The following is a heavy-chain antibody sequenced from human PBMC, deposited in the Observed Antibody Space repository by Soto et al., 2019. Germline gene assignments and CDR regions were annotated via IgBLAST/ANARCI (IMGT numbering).Heavy chain of an antibody. CDR3: AIGEQGFYYYGMDV. D-gene: IGHD2-15*01. Sequence: ASVKVSCKASGYTFTSYGISWVRQAPGQGLEWMGWISAYNGNTNYAQKLQGRVTMTTDTSTSTAYMELRSLRSDDTAVYYCAIGEQGFYYYGMDVWGQGTTVTVSS. V-gene: IGHV1-18*01. CDR1: GYTFTSYG. J-gene: IGHJ6*02. CDR2: ISAYNGNT.